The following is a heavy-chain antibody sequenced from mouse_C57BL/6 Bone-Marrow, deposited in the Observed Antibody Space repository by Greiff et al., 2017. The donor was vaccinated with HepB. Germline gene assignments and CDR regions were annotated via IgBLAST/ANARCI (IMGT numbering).Heavy chain of an antibody. J-gene: IGHJ4*01. CDR3: ARDAPDGYFPMDY. D-gene: IGHD2-3*01. CDR1: GFTFSDFY. CDR2: SRNKANDYTT. Sequence: EVQGVESGGGLVQSGRSLRLSCATSGFTFSDFYMEWVRQAPGKGLEWIAASRNKANDYTTEYSASVKGRFIVSRDTSQSILYLQMNALRAEDTAIYYCARDAPDGYFPMDYWGQGTSVTVSS. V-gene: IGHV7-1*01.